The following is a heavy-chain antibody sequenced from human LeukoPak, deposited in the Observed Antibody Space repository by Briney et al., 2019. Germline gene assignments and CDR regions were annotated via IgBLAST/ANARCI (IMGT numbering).Heavy chain of an antibody. J-gene: IGHJ4*02. Sequence: GGSLRLSCAASGFTFSDHYMDWVRQAPGKGLEWVGRTRNKANSYTTEYAASVKGRFTISRDDSKNSLYLQMNSLKTEDTAVYYCVVDGDYGYDYWGQGTLVTVSS. CDR3: VVDGDYGYDY. D-gene: IGHD4-17*01. CDR2: TRNKANSYTT. CDR1: GFTFSDHY. V-gene: IGHV3-72*01.